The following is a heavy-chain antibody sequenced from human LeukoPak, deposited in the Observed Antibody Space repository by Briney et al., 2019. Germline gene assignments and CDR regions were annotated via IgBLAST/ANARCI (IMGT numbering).Heavy chain of an antibody. D-gene: IGHD6-13*01. CDR3: ASGVGQQLVRWNWFDP. V-gene: IGHV3-48*02. J-gene: IGHJ5*02. CDR1: GFTFSSFT. Sequence: GGSLRLSCAASGFTFSSFTMNWARQVPGKGLEWISYISLGNSTMFYADSVKGRFTISRDNAKNSLYLQMNSLRDDDTAVYYCASGVGQQLVRWNWFDPWGQGTLVTVSS. CDR2: ISLGNSTM.